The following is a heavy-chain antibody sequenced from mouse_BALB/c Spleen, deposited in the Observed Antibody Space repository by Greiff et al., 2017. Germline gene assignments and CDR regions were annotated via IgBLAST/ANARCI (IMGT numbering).Heavy chain of an antibody. CDR3: AIYDGPAWFAY. D-gene: IGHD2-3*01. CDR2: IYPYNGGT. CDR1: GYTFTDYN. J-gene: IGHJ3*01. V-gene: IGHV1S29*02. Sequence: VQLKESGPELVKPGASVKISCKASGYTFTDYNMHWVKQSHGKSLEWIGYIYPYNGGTGYNQKFKSKATLTVDNSSSTAYMELRSLTSEDSAVYYCAIYDGPAWFAYWGQGTLVTVSA.